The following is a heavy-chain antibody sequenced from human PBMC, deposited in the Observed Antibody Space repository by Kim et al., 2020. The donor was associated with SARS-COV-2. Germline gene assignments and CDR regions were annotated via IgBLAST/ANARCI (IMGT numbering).Heavy chain of an antibody. CDR1: GFTFSNAW. V-gene: IGHV3-15*01. CDR3: TTDVYYYDSRESQP. J-gene: IGHJ5*02. Sequence: GGSLRLSCAASGFTFSNAWMSWVRQAPGKGLEWVGRIKSKTDGGTTDYAAPVKGRFTISRDDSKNTLYLQMNSLKTEDTAVYYCTTDVYYYDSRESQPWGQGTLVTVSS. CDR2: IKSKTDGGTT. D-gene: IGHD3-22*01.